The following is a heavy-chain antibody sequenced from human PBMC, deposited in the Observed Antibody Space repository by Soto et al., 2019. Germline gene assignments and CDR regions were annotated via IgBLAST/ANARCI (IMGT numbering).Heavy chain of an antibody. J-gene: IGHJ4*02. CDR2: INHSGST. CDR3: ARLGGYVSVGYYYLWDS. V-gene: IGHV4-39*01. Sequence: ETLSLTCRVSDGSMNSDSSYWGWIRQPPGKGLEWIGVINHSGSTYHNLSLKGRVTMSVDASRNQFSLKLTSMTAADTAVYYCARLGGYVSVGYYYLWDSWGQGTLVTVAS. D-gene: IGHD3-22*01. CDR1: DGSMNSDSSY.